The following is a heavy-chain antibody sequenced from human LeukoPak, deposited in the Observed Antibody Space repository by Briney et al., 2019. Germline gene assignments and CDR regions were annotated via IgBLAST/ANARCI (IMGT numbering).Heavy chain of an antibody. CDR2: MYYSGSS. D-gene: IGHD3-10*01. J-gene: IGHJ6*03. Sequence: SETLSLTCSVSDGSINNSRYYWGWVRQPPGKGLEWICSMYYSGSSYYNPSLKSRVTISVDTSKNQFSLNLSSVTAADTAVYYCASISGLWFGELLHEPSGGDYYYMDVWGKGTTVTISS. CDR1: DGSINNSRYY. V-gene: IGHV4-39*07. CDR3: ASISGLWFGELLHEPSGGDYYYMDV.